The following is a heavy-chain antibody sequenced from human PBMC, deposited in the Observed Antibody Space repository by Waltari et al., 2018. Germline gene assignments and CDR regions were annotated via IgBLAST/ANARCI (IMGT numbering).Heavy chain of an antibody. V-gene: IGHV3-49*05. J-gene: IGHJ4*02. CDR2: IRSKAYGGTT. Sequence: VQLQESGPGLVKPSQTLSLTCTVSGGSISSGGYYWSWLRQHPGKGLEWVGFIRSKAYGGTTEYAASVKGRFTISRDDSKSIAYLQMNSLKTEDTAVYYCTRGSGPFDYWGQGTLVTVSS. CDR1: GGSISSGGYY. CDR3: TRGSGPFDY. D-gene: IGHD1-1*01.